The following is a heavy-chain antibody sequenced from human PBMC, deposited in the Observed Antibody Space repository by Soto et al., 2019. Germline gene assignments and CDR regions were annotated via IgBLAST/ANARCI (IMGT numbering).Heavy chain of an antibody. Sequence: ASVKVSCKASGYTFTSYAMHWVRQAPGQRLERMGWINAGNGNTKYSQKFQGRVTITRDTSASTAYMELSSLRSEATAVYYCARGPGGSSSFGDYWGRGAMVTAAS. J-gene: IGHJ4*02. CDR3: ARGPGGSSSFGDY. CDR1: GYTFTSYA. CDR2: INAGNGNT. V-gene: IGHV1-3*01. D-gene: IGHD2-15*01.